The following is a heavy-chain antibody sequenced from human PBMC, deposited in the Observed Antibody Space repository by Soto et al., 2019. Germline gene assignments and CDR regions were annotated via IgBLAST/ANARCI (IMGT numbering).Heavy chain of an antibody. CDR1: GGTFSSYA. V-gene: IGHV1-69*12. CDR2: IIPIFGTA. CDR3: ARADRGSSGWYDSYYYYGMDV. D-gene: IGHD6-19*01. J-gene: IGHJ6*02. Sequence: QVQLVQSGAEVKKPGSSVKVSCKASGGTFSSYAISWVRQAPGQGLEWMGGIIPIFGTANYAQKFQGRVTITADESTSTDYMELSSLRSEDTAVYYCARADRGSSGWYDSYYYYGMDVWGQGTTVTVSS.